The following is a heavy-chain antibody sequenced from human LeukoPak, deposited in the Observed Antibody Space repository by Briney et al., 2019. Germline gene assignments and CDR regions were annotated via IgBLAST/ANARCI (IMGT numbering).Heavy chain of an antibody. D-gene: IGHD6-6*01. Sequence: GGSLRLSCAASGFTFSNYGMHWVRQAPGKGLEWVAIISYDGSNKNSADSVKGRFTISRDNSKNTLYLQMNSLRPEDTAVYYCAKDQLARERYGGEEPDYWGQGTLVTVSS. V-gene: IGHV3-30*02. CDR2: ISYDGSNK. J-gene: IGHJ4*02. CDR1: GFTFSNYG. CDR3: AKDQLARERYGGEEPDY.